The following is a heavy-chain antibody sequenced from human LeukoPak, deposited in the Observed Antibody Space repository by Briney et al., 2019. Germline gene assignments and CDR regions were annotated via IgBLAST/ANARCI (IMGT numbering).Heavy chain of an antibody. CDR3: ARDFSAGIGDY. D-gene: IGHD6-13*01. J-gene: IGHJ4*02. V-gene: IGHV1-69*04. CDR1: GYTFTSYA. Sequence: SVKVSCKTSGYTFTSYAISWVRQAPGQGLEWMGRIIPILGIANYAQKFQGRVTITADESTSTAYMELRSLRSDDTAVYYCARDFSAGIGDYWGQGTLVTVSS. CDR2: IIPILGIA.